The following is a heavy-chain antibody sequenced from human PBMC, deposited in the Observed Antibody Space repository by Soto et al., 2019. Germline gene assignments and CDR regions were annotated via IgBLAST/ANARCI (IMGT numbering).Heavy chain of an antibody. Sequence: QVQLVQSGAEVKKPGASVKVSCKASGYTFTSYGISWVRQAPGQGLEWMGRISGYNGNSNYAQNLQGRVTMTTDTSTSTAYMELRSVRSDDTAVYYCAREDIQDSVVVVVAAEGLGYWGQGTLVTVSS. CDR1: GYTFTSYG. V-gene: IGHV1-18*01. J-gene: IGHJ4*02. D-gene: IGHD2-15*01. CDR3: AREDIQDSVVVVVAAEGLGY. CDR2: ISGYNGNS.